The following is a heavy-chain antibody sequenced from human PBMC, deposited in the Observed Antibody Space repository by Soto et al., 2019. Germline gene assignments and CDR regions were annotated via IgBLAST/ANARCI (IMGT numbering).Heavy chain of an antibody. Sequence: QVQLVESGGGVVKPGGSLRLSCAASGFTFSDYYMSWIRQAPGKGLEWVSYISSSGSTIYYADSVKGRFTISRDNDKNSLYLQMNSLRAEDTAVYYCARDSMRTVNESTYYFDYWGQGTLVTVSS. CDR2: ISSSGSTI. CDR3: ARDSMRTVNESTYYFDY. V-gene: IGHV3-11*01. J-gene: IGHJ4*02. D-gene: IGHD4-17*01. CDR1: GFTFSDYY.